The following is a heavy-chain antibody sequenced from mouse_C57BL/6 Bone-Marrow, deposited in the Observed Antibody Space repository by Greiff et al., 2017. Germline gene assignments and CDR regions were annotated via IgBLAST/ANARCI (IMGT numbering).Heavy chain of an antibody. D-gene: IGHD1-1*01. Sequence: VQLQQSGPVLVKPGASVKMSCKASGYTFTDYYMNWVKQSHGKSLEWIGVINPYNGGTSYNQKFKGKATLTVDKSSSTAYMELNSLTSEDSAVYYCARGDYGSGPWFAYWGQGTLVTVSA. J-gene: IGHJ3*01. V-gene: IGHV1-19*01. CDR1: GYTFTDYY. CDR2: INPYNGGT. CDR3: ARGDYGSGPWFAY.